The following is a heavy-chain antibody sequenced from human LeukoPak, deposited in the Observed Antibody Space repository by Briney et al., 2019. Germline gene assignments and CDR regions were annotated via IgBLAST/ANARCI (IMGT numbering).Heavy chain of an antibody. CDR1: GFTFSSYS. CDR3: AKDRSPFEY. Sequence: PGGSLRLSCAASGFTFSSYSMSWVRQAPGKGLEWVSSISVGGGTTYYADSVKGRFTISRDNSKNTLYLQMNSLRAEDTAVYFCAKDRSPFEYWGQGTLVTVSS. CDR2: ISVGGGTT. J-gene: IGHJ4*02. V-gene: IGHV3-23*01.